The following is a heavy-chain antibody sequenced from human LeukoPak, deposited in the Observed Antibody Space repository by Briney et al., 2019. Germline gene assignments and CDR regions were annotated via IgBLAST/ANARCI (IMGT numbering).Heavy chain of an antibody. CDR1: GFTFSSYW. Sequence: GGSLRLSCAASGFTFSSYWMSWVRQAPGKGLEWVANIKQDGSEKYYVDSVKGRFTISRDNAKNSLYLQMNSLRAEDTAVYYCASLSRSSIAARPGYYFDYWGQGTRVTVSS. V-gene: IGHV3-7*03. D-gene: IGHD6-6*01. CDR2: IKQDGSEK. CDR3: ASLSRSSIAARPGYYFDY. J-gene: IGHJ4*02.